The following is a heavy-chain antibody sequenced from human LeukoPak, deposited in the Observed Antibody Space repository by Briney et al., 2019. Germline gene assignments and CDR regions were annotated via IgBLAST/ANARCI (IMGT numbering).Heavy chain of an antibody. CDR3: ARESLYSGSYYYYGMDV. CDR2: INPNSGGT. CDR1: GYTFTGYY. Sequence: ASVKVSCKASGYTFTGYYMHRVRQAPGQGLEWMGWINPNSGGTNYAQKFQGRVTMTRDTSISTAYMELSRLRSDDTAVYYCARESLYSGSYYYYGMDVWGQGTTVTVSS. J-gene: IGHJ6*02. V-gene: IGHV1-2*02. D-gene: IGHD1-26*01.